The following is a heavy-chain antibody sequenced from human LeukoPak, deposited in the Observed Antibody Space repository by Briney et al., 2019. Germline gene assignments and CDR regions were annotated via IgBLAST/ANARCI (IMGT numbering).Heavy chain of an antibody. CDR2: IIPIFGTA. J-gene: IGHJ4*02. D-gene: IGHD4-23*01. CDR3: ARSTMVVTPVDY. V-gene: IGHV1-69*05. Sequence: ASVKVSSKAFRVTFSSYAISWVRQAPGQGLEWMGGIIPIFGTANYAQKFQGRVTMTRDTSTSAVYMELSSLRSEDTAVYYCARSTMVVTPVDYWGQGTLVTVSS. CDR1: RVTFSSYA.